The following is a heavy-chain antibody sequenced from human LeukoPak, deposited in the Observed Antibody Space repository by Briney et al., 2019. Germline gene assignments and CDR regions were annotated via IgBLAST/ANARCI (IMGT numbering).Heavy chain of an antibody. CDR1: GGTFSSYA. V-gene: IGHV1-69*05. J-gene: IGHJ4*02. CDR3: ARGRAAAGYYFDY. CDR2: IIPIFGTA. D-gene: IGHD6-13*01. Sequence: GASVKVSCKASGGTFSSYAISWVRQAPGQGLEWMGGIIPIFGTANYAQKFQGRVTITTDESTSTAYMELSSLRSEDTAAYYCARGRAAAGYYFDYWGQGTLVTVSS.